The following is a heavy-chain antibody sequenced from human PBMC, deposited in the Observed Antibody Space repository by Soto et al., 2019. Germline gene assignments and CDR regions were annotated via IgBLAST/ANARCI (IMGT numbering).Heavy chain of an antibody. CDR2: IWYDGSNK. Sequence: GGSLRLSCPASGLSFSSYGMHWVRQAPGKGLDWVAVIWYDGSNKYYAESVKGRFTISRDNSKNTLYVQMNSLTVEDTAVYYCARAQYTGSYFDACDVWGQGTMVTVSS. CDR3: ARAQYTGSYFDACDV. V-gene: IGHV3-33*03. CDR1: GLSFSSYG. J-gene: IGHJ3*01. D-gene: IGHD1-26*01.